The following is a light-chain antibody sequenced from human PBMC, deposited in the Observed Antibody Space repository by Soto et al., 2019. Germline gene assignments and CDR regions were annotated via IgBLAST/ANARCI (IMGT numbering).Light chain of an antibody. CDR2: DVS. V-gene: IGLV2-11*01. J-gene: IGLJ1*01. Sequence: QSALTQPRSVSGSPGQSVTISCTGASSDVGAYNYVSWYQQHPGKAPKLMIFDVSQRPSGVPDRFSGSKSGNTASLTISGLQAEDEADYYCCSFAGSYTYGFGTGTKLTVL. CDR1: SSDVGAYNY. CDR3: CSFAGSYTYG.